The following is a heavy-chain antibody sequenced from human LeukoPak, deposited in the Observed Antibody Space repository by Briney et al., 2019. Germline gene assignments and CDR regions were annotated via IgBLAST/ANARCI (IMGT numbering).Heavy chain of an antibody. V-gene: IGHV3-7*01. Sequence: PGGFLRLSCAASGFTFSNYWMSWVRQAPGKGLEWLANINQDGSVKYYADSVKGRFTISRDNAKSSVYLQMNSLRVEDTAVYYCARIGYSSSSFDYWGQGTLVTVSS. D-gene: IGHD6-6*01. CDR3: ARIGYSSSSFDY. CDR1: GFTFSNYW. J-gene: IGHJ4*02. CDR2: INQDGSVK.